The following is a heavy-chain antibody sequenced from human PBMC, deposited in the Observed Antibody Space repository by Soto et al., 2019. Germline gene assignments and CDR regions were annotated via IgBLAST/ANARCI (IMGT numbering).Heavy chain of an antibody. D-gene: IGHD3-3*01. J-gene: IGHJ5*02. CDR2: IFSNDEK. V-gene: IGHV2-26*01. CDR3: ARIPYYDFWSSWFDP. CDR1: GFSLSNARMG. Sequence: GPTLVNPTETLTMTCTVSGFSLSNARMGVSWIRQPPGKALEWLAHIFSNDEKSYSTSLKSRLTISKDTSKSQVVLTMTNMDPVDTAIYYCARIPYYDFWSSWFDPWGQGTLVTVSS.